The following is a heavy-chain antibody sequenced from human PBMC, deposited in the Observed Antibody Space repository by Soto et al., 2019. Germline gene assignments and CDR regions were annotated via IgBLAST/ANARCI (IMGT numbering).Heavy chain of an antibody. J-gene: IGHJ3*02. D-gene: IGHD6-13*01. CDR2: INSDGSST. V-gene: IGHV3-74*01. Sequence: GGSLRLSCAASGFTFSSYWMHWVRQAPGKGLVWVSRINSDGSSTSYADSVKGRFTISRDNAKNTLYLQMNSLRAEDTAVYYCANVRWQQLAESDAFDIWGQGTMVTVSS. CDR3: ANVRWQQLAESDAFDI. CDR1: GFTFSSYW.